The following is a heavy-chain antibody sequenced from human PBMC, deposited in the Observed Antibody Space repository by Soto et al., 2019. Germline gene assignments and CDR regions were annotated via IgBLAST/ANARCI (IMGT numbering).Heavy chain of an antibody. V-gene: IGHV4-59*01. Sequence: TLSLTCTVSGGSISSYYWSWIRQPPGKGLEWIGYIYYSGSTNYNPSLKSRVTISVDTSKNQFSLKLSSVTAADTAVYYCARDRQELTGDDAFDIWGQGTMVTVSS. CDR2: IYYSGST. J-gene: IGHJ3*02. D-gene: IGHD7-27*01. CDR1: GGSISSYY. CDR3: ARDRQELTGDDAFDI.